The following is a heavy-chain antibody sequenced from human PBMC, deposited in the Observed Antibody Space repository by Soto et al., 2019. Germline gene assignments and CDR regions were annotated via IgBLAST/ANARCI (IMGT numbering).Heavy chain of an antibody. V-gene: IGHV4-34*01. D-gene: IGHD2-8*02. Sequence: QVQLQQWGAGLLKPSETLSLTCAVYGGSFSGYYWTWIRQPPGTGLEWIGEINHSGSTNYNPSLKSRVTISVDTSKNQFSLKLTSVTAADPAVYYCARDKITGLFDYWGQATLVTVSS. CDR1: GGSFSGYY. CDR3: ARDKITGLFDY. J-gene: IGHJ4*02. CDR2: INHSGST.